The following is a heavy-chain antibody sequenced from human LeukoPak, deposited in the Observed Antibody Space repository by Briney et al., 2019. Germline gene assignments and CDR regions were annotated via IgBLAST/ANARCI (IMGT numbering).Heavy chain of an antibody. J-gene: IGHJ5*01. D-gene: IGHD4-11*01. V-gene: IGHV3-23*01. Sequence: GGSLRLSCAASGFTFSNHAMNWVRQAPGKGLEWVSVISGSGVSTNYAESVKGRFTISRGNSRNTVYVQMNSLRAEDTAVYYCAKGPMDYSNHLFDSWGQGILVTVSS. CDR2: ISGSGVST. CDR3: AKGPMDYSNHLFDS. CDR1: GFTFSNHA.